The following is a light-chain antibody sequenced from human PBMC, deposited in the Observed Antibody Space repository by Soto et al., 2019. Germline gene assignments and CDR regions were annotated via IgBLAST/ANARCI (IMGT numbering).Light chain of an antibody. J-gene: IGLJ3*02. CDR3: QSYDSSLSGWV. Sequence: QSALTQPASVSGSPGQSITISCSGTSSDVGGYKYVSWYQQHPGKAPKLMIYEVSYRPSGVSNRFSGSKSGNTASLTISGLQAEDEADYYCQSYDSSLSGWVFGGGTKVTVL. V-gene: IGLV2-14*01. CDR1: SSDVGGYKY. CDR2: EVS.